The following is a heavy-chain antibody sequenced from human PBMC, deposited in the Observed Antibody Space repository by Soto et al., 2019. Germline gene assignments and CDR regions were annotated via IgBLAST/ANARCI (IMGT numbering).Heavy chain of an antibody. D-gene: IGHD3-22*01. CDR3: ARFYYDSSGYLPSPYYYYYGMDV. Sequence: GGSLRLSCAGSGSTFSSYWMSWVRQAPGKGLEWVANIKQDGSEKYYVDSVKGRFTISRDNAKNSLYLQMNSLRAEDTAVYYCARFYYDSSGYLPSPYYYYYGMDVWGQGTTVTVSS. J-gene: IGHJ6*02. CDR1: GSTFSSYW. CDR2: IKQDGSEK. V-gene: IGHV3-7*04.